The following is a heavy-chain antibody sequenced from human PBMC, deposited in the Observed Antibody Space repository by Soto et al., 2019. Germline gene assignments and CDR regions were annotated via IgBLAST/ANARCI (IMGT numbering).Heavy chain of an antibody. CDR2: IYPGDSDT. Sequence: GESLKISCQGFGYTFSGYWIGWVRQMPGKGLEWMGIIYPGDSDTRYSPSFQGQVTISVDTSTSTAYLQWSRLQASDTAMYYCVRRPCISGISDPFDYWGQGTLVTVSS. D-gene: IGHD1-20*01. J-gene: IGHJ4*02. V-gene: IGHV5-51*01. CDR1: GYTFSGYW. CDR3: VRRPCISGISDPFDY.